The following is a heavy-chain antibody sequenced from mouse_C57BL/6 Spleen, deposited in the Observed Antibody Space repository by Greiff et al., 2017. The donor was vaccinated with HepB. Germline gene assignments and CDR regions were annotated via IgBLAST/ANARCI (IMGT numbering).Heavy chain of an antibody. CDR2: IDPANGNT. V-gene: IGHV14-3*01. J-gene: IGHJ1*03. CDR3: ASDSNYGWYFDV. CDR1: GFNINNTY. D-gene: IGHD2-5*01. Sequence: VQLQQSEAELVRPGASVKLSCTASGFNINNTYMHWVKQRPEQGLEWIGRIDPANGNTKYAPKFQGKATITADPSSNTAYLQLSSLTSEDTAIYYCASDSNYGWYFDVWGTGTTVTVSS.